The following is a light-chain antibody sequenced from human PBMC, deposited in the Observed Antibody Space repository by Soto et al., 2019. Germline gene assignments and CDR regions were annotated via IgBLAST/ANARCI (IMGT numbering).Light chain of an antibody. CDR1: ISDIGGYNF. J-gene: IGLJ2*01. V-gene: IGLV2-14*01. CDR3: ASYTRTTTLV. CDR2: DVN. Sequence: QSALTQPASVSGSPGQSITISCTGTISDIGGYNFISWYQHHPGNAPKLVIYDVNNRPSGISYRFSGSKSGNTASLTISGLQAEDEADYYCASYTRTTTLVFGGGTKLTVL.